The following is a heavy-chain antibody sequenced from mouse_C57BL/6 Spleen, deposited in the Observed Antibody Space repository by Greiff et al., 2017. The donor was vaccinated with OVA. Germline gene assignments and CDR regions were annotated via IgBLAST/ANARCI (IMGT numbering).Heavy chain of an antibody. CDR2: INPNYGTT. V-gene: IGHV1-39*01. CDR1: GYSFTDYN. D-gene: IGHD1-1*01. CDR3: ARVYYYGSSLYYYAMDY. Sequence: EVKLMESGPELVKPGASVKISCKASGYSFTDYNMNWVKQSNGKSLEWIGVINPNYGTTSYNQKFKGKATLTVDQSSSTAYMQLNSLTSEDSAVYYCARVYYYGSSLYYYAMDYWGQGTSVTVSS. J-gene: IGHJ4*01.